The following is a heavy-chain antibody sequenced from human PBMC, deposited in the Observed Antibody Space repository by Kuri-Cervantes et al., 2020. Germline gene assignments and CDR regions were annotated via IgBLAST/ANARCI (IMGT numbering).Heavy chain of an antibody. J-gene: IGHJ3*02. CDR3: ARAPYYYGSGARRGAFDI. V-gene: IGHV4-59*08. CDR1: GASISSNY. D-gene: IGHD3-10*01. Sequence: SETLSLTCTVSGASISSNYWSWIRQPPGKGLEWIGYIYYSGSTNYNPSLKSRVTMSVDTSKNQFSLKLSSVTAADTAVYYCARAPYYYGSGARRGAFDIWGQGTMVTVSS. CDR2: IYYSGST.